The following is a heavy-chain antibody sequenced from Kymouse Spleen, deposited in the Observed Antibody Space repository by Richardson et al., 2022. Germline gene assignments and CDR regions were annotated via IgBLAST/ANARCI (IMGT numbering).Heavy chain of an antibody. CDR2: ISYDGSNK. J-gene: IGHJ4*02. D-gene: IGHD1-1*01,IGHD7-27*02. CDR1: GFTFSSYG. CDR3: AKDRSSNNWGYFDY. V-gene: IGHV3-30*18. Sequence: QVQLVESGGGVVQPGRSLRLSCAASGFTFSSYGMHWVRQAPGKGLEWVAVISYDGSNKYYADSVKGRFTISRDNSKNTLYLQMNSLRAEDTAVYYCAKDRSSNNWGYFDYWGQGTLVTVSS.